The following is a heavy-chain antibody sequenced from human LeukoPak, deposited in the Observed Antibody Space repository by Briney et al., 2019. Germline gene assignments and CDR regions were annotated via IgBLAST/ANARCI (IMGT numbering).Heavy chain of an antibody. CDR2: IYTSGST. Sequence: SETLSLTCTVSGGSISSGSYYWTWIRQPAGKGLEWIGHIYTSGSTSYNPSLKSRVTISVDTSKNQFSLKLSSVTAADTAVYYCARDDPFSGSYGYWGQGTLVTVSS. J-gene: IGHJ4*02. V-gene: IGHV4-61*09. CDR3: ARDDPFSGSYGY. CDR1: GGSISSGSYY. D-gene: IGHD3-10*01.